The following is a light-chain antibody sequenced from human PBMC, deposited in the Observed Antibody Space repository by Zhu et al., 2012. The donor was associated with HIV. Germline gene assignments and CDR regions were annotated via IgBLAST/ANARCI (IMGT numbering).Light chain of an antibody. CDR2: KAS. V-gene: IGKV1-5*03. CDR1: QSVYKW. CDR3: QQYNSYPYT. Sequence: DIQMTQSPSTLSAPVGDRVTITCRTSQSVYKWLAWYQQKPGKAPNLLIYKASNLESGVPSRFSGSGSGTEFTLTISSLQPDDFATYYCQQYNSYPYTFGQGTKLEIK. J-gene: IGKJ2*01.